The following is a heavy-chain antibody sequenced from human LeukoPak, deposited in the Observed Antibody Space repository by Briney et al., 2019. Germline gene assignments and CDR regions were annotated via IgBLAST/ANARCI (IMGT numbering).Heavy chain of an antibody. CDR2: IYSGGTT. V-gene: IGHV3-53*01. Sequence: GGSLRLSCAASGFTVSTNYMSWVRQAPGKGLEWVSVIYSGGTTNYADSAKGRFTISRDNSKNTVYLQMNSLRAEGTAVYYCARGGYAHYYGMDVWGQGTTVTVSS. J-gene: IGHJ6*02. CDR3: ARGGYAHYYGMDV. D-gene: IGHD5-18*01. CDR1: GFTVSTNY.